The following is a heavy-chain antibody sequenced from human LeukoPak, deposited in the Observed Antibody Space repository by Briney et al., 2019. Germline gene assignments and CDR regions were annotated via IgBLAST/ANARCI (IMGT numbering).Heavy chain of an antibody. J-gene: IGHJ4*02. CDR2: ISYDGSNK. CDR1: GFTFSSYG. CDR3: ARDSIGYSSGWFASGFDY. V-gene: IGHV3-30*03. Sequence: GGSLRLSCAASGFTFSSYGMHWVRQAPGKGLEWVAVISYDGSNKYYADSVKGRFTISRDNSKNTLYLQMGSLRAEDMAVYYCARDSIGYSSGWFASGFDYWGQGTLVTVSS. D-gene: IGHD6-19*01.